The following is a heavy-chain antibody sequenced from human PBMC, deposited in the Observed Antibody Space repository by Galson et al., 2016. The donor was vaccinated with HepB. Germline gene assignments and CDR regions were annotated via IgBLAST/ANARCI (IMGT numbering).Heavy chain of an antibody. D-gene: IGHD5-18*01. CDR2: ISYDGSNK. Sequence: SLRLSCAASGFTFSWYSMHWVHQAPGKGLEWVALISYDGSNKYYADSVKGRFTISRDNSKNTLYLQMSSLRVEDTSVYFCVRQPTYGYPFDYWGQGTLLTVSS. CDR3: VRQPTYGYPFDY. CDR1: GFTFSWYS. V-gene: IGHV3-30*14. J-gene: IGHJ4*02.